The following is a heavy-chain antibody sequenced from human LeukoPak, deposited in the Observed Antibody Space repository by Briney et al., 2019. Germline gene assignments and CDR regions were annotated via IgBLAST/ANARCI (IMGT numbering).Heavy chain of an antibody. CDR2: IRGSGGGT. CDR3: ARDPNGDYIGAFDM. Sequence: GGSLRLSCAASGFIFSNYALMWLRQSPGKGLEWVSAIRGSGGGTVYADSVKGRFTISRDNSKNTLYLQMNGLRAEDTAVYYCARDPNGDYIGAFDMWGRGTLVTVSS. V-gene: IGHV3-23*01. J-gene: IGHJ3*02. D-gene: IGHD4-17*01. CDR1: GFIFSNYA.